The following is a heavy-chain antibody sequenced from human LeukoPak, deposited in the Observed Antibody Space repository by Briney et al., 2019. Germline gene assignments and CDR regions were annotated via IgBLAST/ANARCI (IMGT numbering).Heavy chain of an antibody. D-gene: IGHD3-10*01. CDR3: ARGAKFRSYGSGTYYTSLPFDP. Sequence: ASVKVSCKASGYTFTSYDINWVRQATGQGLEWMGWMNPNSGNTGYVQKFQGRVTMTRNTSISTAYMELSSLRSEDTAVYYCARGAKFRSYGSGTYYTSLPFDPWGQGTLATVSS. J-gene: IGHJ5*02. V-gene: IGHV1-8*01. CDR1: GYTFTSYD. CDR2: MNPNSGNT.